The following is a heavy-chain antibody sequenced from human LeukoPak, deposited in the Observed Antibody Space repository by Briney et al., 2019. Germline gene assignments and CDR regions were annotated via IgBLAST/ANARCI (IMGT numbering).Heavy chain of an antibody. CDR2: IDRPAKSYAT. J-gene: IGHJ5*02. CDR3: TRDRGTYNWLDP. CDR1: GFTLSDSA. Sequence: GGSLRLSCAASGFTLSDSAIHWVRQASGKGLEWVGLIDRPAKSYATAYGASVGGRFTISRDDSKNTAYPQMDSLKTEDTALYYCTRDRGTYNWLDPWGQGTLVTVSS. V-gene: IGHV3-73*01. D-gene: IGHD1-26*01.